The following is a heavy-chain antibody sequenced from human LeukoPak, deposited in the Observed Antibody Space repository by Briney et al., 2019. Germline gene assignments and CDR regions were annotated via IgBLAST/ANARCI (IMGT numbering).Heavy chain of an antibody. CDR1: GYTLTELS. J-gene: IGHJ4*02. CDR3: ATGIAVAGTPFDY. CDR2: FDPEDGET. Sequence: ASVKVSCKVSGYTLTELSMHWVRQAPGKGLEWMGGFDPEDGETIYAQKFQGRVTMTEDTSTDTAYMELSSLRSEDAAVYYCATGIAVAGTPFDYWGQGTLVTVSS. V-gene: IGHV1-24*01. D-gene: IGHD6-19*01.